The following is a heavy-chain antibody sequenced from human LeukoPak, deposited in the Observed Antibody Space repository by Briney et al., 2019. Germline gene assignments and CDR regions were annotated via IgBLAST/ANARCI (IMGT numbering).Heavy chain of an antibody. Sequence: GASVKVSCKASGYTFTSYGISWVRQAPGQGLEWMGWISAYNGNTNYAQKLQGRVTMTTDASTSTAYMELSSLRSEDTAVYYCAGSGRLVIPTDYWGQGTLVTVSS. CDR1: GYTFTSYG. V-gene: IGHV1-18*01. CDR2: ISAYNGNT. J-gene: IGHJ4*02. D-gene: IGHD3-9*01. CDR3: AGSGRLVIPTDY.